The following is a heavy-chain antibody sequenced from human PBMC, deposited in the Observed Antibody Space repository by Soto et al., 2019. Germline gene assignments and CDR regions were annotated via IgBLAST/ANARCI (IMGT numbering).Heavy chain of an antibody. V-gene: IGHV3-49*03. CDR2: IRSKAYGGTT. D-gene: IGHD6-6*01. J-gene: IGHJ6*03. Sequence: GGSLRLSCTASGFTFGDYAMSWFRQAPGKGLEWVGFIRSKAYGGTTEYAASVKGRFTISRDDSKSIAYLQMNSLKTEDTAVYYCTRDQESSSSWFDYYYYMDVWGKGTTVTVSS. CDR3: TRDQESSSSWFDYYYYMDV. CDR1: GFTFGDYA.